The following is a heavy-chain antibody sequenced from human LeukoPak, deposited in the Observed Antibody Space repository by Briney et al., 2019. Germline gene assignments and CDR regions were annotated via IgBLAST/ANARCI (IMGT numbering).Heavy chain of an antibody. CDR1: GYTFINYG. J-gene: IGHJ3*02. CDR2: ISTYNGHT. D-gene: IGHD1-26*01. CDR3: ARAGLWELPRYAFDI. V-gene: IGHV1-18*01. Sequence: ASVKVSCKASGYTFINYGISWVRHAPGQGLEWMGWISTYNGHTNYAQNLQDRLTMTTDTSTSSAYMDLRSLRSDDTALYYCARAGLWELPRYAFDIWGQGTMVTVSS.